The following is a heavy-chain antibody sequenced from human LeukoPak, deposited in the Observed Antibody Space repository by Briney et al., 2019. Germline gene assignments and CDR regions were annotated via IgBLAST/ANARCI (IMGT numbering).Heavy chain of an antibody. CDR1: GFTFGDYA. CDR3: TSASYYDILTGQSLTDFDY. V-gene: IGHV3-49*04. D-gene: IGHD3-9*01. Sequence: GGSLRLSCTVSGFTFGDYALIWVRQAPGKGLEWVGFIRSKAYGGTTEYAASVKGRFTISRDDSKSIAYLQMNSLKTEDTAVYYCTSASYYDILTGQSLTDFDYWGRGTLVTVSS. J-gene: IGHJ4*02. CDR2: IRSKAYGGTT.